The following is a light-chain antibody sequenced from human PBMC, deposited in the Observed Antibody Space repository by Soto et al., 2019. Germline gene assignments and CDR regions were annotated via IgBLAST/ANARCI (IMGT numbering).Light chain of an antibody. J-gene: IGKJ5*01. CDR2: GAS. CDR1: QSVSSSY. V-gene: IGKV3-20*01. Sequence: EIVLTQSPGTLSLSPGERATLSCRASQSVSSSYLAWYQQKPGQAPRLLIYGASSRATGIPDRFSGSGSGTDFTLTISRQEPEDFAVYYCQQYPITFGQGTRLEIK. CDR3: QQYPIT.